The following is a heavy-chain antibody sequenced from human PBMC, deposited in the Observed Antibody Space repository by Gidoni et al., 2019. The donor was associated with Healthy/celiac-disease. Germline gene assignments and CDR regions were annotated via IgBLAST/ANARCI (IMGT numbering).Heavy chain of an antibody. Sequence: EVQLVASGGGLVQPGRSLRLSCTASGFTFGDYDMSWFRQAPGKGLEWVGFIRSKAYGGTTEYAASVKGRFTISRDDSKSIAYLQMNSLKTEDTAVYYCTRATGYSYGPDYWGQGTLVTVSS. V-gene: IGHV3-49*03. CDR3: TRATGYSYGPDY. J-gene: IGHJ4*02. CDR2: IRSKAYGGTT. D-gene: IGHD5-18*01. CDR1: GFTFGDYD.